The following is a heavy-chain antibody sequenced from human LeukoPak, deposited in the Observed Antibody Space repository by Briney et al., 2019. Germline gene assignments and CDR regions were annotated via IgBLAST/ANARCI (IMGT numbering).Heavy chain of an antibody. J-gene: IGHJ4*02. CDR2: ISSNGGST. CDR1: GFTFSSYA. Sequence: QSGGSLRLSCAASGFTFSSYAMHWVRQAPGKGLEYVSAISSNGGSTYYANSVKGGFTISRDNSKNALYLQMGSLRAEDMAVYYCARGYDSSGYPAAFDYWGQGTLVTVSS. D-gene: IGHD3-22*01. V-gene: IGHV3-64*01. CDR3: ARGYDSSGYPAAFDY.